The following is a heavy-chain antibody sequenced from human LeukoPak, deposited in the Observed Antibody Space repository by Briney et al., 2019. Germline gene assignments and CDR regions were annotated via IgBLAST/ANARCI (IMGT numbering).Heavy chain of an antibody. Sequence: GGSLRLSCAASGFTFISYEMNWVCQAPGKGLEWVSYISSSGTTIHYADSVKGRFTISRDNAKNSLYLQMNSLRAEDTAVYYCARALTTSWYYFDYWGQGTLVTVSS. CDR1: GFTFISYE. J-gene: IGHJ4*02. CDR2: ISSSGTTI. V-gene: IGHV3-48*03. CDR3: ARALTTSWYYFDY. D-gene: IGHD2-2*01.